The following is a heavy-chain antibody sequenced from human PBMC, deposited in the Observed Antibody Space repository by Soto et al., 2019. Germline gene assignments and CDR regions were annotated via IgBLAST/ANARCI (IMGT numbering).Heavy chain of an antibody. V-gene: IGHV2-5*02. J-gene: IGHJ5*02. CDR1: GFSLSTSGAA. Sequence: QINLIESGPTLVKPTQTLTLTCTFSGFSLSTSGAAVGWVRQPPGRALEWLALIYWDGDKRYNASLGNRLTITKDTSMNQVVLTLTNVDPADTATYYCAHRATMTIFGLIIDNGIWFDPWGLGTRVIVSS. D-gene: IGHD3-3*01. CDR3: AHRATMTIFGLIIDNGIWFDP. CDR2: IYWDGDK.